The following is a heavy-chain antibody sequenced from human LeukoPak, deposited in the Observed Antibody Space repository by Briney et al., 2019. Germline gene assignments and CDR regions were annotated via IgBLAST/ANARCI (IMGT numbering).Heavy chain of an antibody. CDR2: IYHSGGI. D-gene: IGHD3-10*01. J-gene: IGHJ4*02. Sequence: PSETLSLTCGVSAYSISSGYYWGWIRQPPGKGLEWIGSIYHSGGIYYNPSLRSRVTISVDMSKNQFSLKLSSVTAADTAVYYCARDHGTMVRGASGFDYWGQGTLVTVSS. V-gene: IGHV4-38-2*02. CDR3: ARDHGTMVRGASGFDY. CDR1: AYSISSGYY.